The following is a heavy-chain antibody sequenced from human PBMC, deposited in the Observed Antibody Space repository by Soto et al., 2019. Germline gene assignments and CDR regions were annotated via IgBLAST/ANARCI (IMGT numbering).Heavy chain of an antibody. CDR3: TTRGRLYASSGMDV. CDR2: IKRKTDGGTT. CDR1: GFTFSNAW. D-gene: IGHD3-16*01. V-gene: IGHV3-15*07. Sequence: EVQLVESGGGLVEPGGSLRVSCVASGFTFSNAWMNWVRQAPGKGLEWVGRIKRKTDGGTTDYAAPVKGRFTISRDDSKNTLYLQMNRLETEDTAVYYFTTRGRLYASSGMDVWGQGTTVTVSS. J-gene: IGHJ6*02.